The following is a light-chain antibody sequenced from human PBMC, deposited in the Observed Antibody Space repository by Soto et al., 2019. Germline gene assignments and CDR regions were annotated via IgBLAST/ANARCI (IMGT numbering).Light chain of an antibody. CDR3: QQYSTSLT. V-gene: IGKV3-15*01. CDR2: GAS. Sequence: EILMTQSPATLSVSPGERVILSCRASQSVGSTLAWYQQKPGQAPRLLIRGASTRATGVPARFSGSGSGTESTLTISSLQSEDFAVYYCQQYSTSLTFGGGTTLEIK. CDR1: QSVGST. J-gene: IGKJ4*02.